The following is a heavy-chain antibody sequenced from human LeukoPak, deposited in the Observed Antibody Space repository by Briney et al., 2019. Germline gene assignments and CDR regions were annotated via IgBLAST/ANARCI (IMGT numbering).Heavy chain of an antibody. V-gene: IGHV1-46*01. CDR2: INPSGGST. Sequence: GASVKVSCKASGYTFTRYYMHWVRQAPGQGLDWMGIINPSGGSTSYAQKSQGRVTMTRDTSTSTVYMELSSLRSEDTAVYYCAREYSSGWYGDYWGQGTLVTVSS. CDR1: GYTFTRYY. CDR3: AREYSSGWYGDY. J-gene: IGHJ4*02. D-gene: IGHD6-19*01.